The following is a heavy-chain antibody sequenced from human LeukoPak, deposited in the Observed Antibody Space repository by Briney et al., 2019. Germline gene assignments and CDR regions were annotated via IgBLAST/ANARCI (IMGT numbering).Heavy chain of an antibody. CDR1: GFTFSSYG. J-gene: IGHJ4*02. CDR2: IRYDGTNK. Sequence: PGGSLRLSCAASGFTFSSYGMHWVRQAPGKGLEWVAFIRYDGTNKYYADSVKGRFTISRDNSKNTMYLQMNSLRAEDTAVYFCATGRDTAMVRLDYWGQGTLDTVSS. V-gene: IGHV3-30*02. CDR3: ATGRDTAMVRLDY. D-gene: IGHD5-18*01.